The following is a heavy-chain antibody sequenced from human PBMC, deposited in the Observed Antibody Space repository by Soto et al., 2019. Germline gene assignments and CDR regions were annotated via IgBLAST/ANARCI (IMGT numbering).Heavy chain of an antibody. CDR2: ILPIFDTT. CDR3: ATGGRGYSSDPRVYFEY. V-gene: IGHV1-69*01. CDR1: GGIFSSNA. Sequence: QVQLVQSGAEVKKPGSSVKVSCQASGGIFSSNAISWVRQAPGQGLEWMGGILPIFDTTHYAQKFQGRVTITADESTSTASMELSILKSADTALYYGATGGRGYSSDPRVYFEYWGQGTLVTVSS. J-gene: IGHJ4*02. D-gene: IGHD5-18*01.